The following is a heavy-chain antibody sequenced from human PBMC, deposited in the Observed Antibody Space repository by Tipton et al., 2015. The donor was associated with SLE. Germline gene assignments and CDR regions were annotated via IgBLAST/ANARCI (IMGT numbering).Heavy chain of an antibody. CDR3: ASQPYYYDTNGETYDY. V-gene: IGHV3-21*04. D-gene: IGHD3-22*01. CDR2: ISSSSGYK. CDR1: GFSFSTYT. J-gene: IGHJ4*02. Sequence: SLRLSCAASGFSFSTYTMNWVRQAPGKGLEWVSSISSSSGYKYYADSVKGRFTISRDNAKNSLYLQMNSLRAEDTAVYYCASQPYYYDTNGETYDYWGQGTLVTVSS.